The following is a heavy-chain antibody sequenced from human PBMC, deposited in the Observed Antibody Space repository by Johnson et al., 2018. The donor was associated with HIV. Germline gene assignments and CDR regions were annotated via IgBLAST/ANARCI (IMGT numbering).Heavy chain of an antibody. V-gene: IGHV3-30-3*01. J-gene: IGHJ3*02. CDR2: ISSDGRNK. D-gene: IGHD6-13*01. Sequence: VQLVESGGGVVQPGRSRRLSCAASGFTFSSYAMHWVRQAPGKGLEWVAVISSDGRNKYYADSVTGRFTISRDNSNNTLYLQMNSLRTEATAVAYCAREWGSSWYGGGAYDMWGQWTMVTVSS. CDR3: AREWGSSWYGGGAYDM. CDR1: GFTFSSYA.